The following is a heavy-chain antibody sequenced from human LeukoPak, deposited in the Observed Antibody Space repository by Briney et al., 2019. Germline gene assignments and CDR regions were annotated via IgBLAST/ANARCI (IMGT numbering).Heavy chain of an antibody. CDR2: IYYSGST. CDR3: ARGPASCDY. CDR1: GGSISSGDYY. J-gene: IGHJ4*02. V-gene: IGHV4-30-4*08. Sequence: SQTMSLTCTVPGGSISSGDYYWRWIRQPPGKGLEWIGYIYYSGSTYYNPSLKSRVTISVDTSKNQFSMKMSSVTAADTAVYYCARGPASCDYWGQGTLVTVSS.